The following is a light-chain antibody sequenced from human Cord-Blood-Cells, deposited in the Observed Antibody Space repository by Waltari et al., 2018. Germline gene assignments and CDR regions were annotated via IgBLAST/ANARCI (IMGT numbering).Light chain of an antibody. Sequence: QSALTQPASVSGSPGQSITISCTGTSSDVGSYNLVSWYPQHPGKAPKLMIYEGSKRPSGVSNRFSGSKSGNTASLTISGLQAEDEADYYCCSYAGSPYVFGTGTKVTVL. CDR1: SSDVGSYNL. V-gene: IGLV2-23*01. J-gene: IGLJ1*01. CDR2: EGS. CDR3: CSYAGSPYV.